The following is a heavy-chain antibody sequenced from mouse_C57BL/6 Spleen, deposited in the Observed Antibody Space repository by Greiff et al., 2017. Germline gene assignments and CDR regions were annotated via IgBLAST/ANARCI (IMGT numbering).Heavy chain of an antibody. CDR2: INPSNGGT. J-gene: IGHJ4*01. D-gene: IGHD4-1*01. Sequence: QVQLKQPGADLVKPGASVKLSCKASGYTFTSYWMPWVKQRPGHGLEWIGNINPSNGGTNYPEKFKSKATLTVDQSSSTAYMQRRRLTSDDSAVYYSARLGYAMDDWGQGTSVTGSS. V-gene: IGHV1-53*01. CDR1: GYTFTSYW. CDR3: ARLGYAMDD.